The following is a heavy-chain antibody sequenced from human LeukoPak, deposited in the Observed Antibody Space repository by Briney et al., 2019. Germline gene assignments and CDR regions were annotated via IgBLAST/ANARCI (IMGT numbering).Heavy chain of an antibody. CDR3: ARRDNSGGFDY. D-gene: IGHD3-22*01. CDR1: GFTFSSYG. V-gene: IGHV3-23*01. CDR2: ISGSGGST. J-gene: IGHJ4*02. Sequence: GGSLRLSCAASGFTFSSYGMSWVRQAPGKGLEWVSAISGSGGSTYYADSVKGRFTISRDNSKNTLYLQMNSLRAEDTAVYYCARRDNSGGFDYWGQGTLVTVSS.